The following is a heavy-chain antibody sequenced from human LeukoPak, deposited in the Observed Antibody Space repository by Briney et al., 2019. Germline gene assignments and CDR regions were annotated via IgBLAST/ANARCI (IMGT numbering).Heavy chain of an antibody. J-gene: IGHJ4*02. CDR3: ARDMADIVVVPAAIGTDY. D-gene: IGHD2-2*02. CDR2: IIPILGIA. Sequence: GASVKVSCKASGGTFSSYAISWVRQAPGQGLEWMGRIIPILGIANYAQKFQGRVTITADKSTSTAYMELSSLRSEDTAVYYCARDMADIVVVPAAIGTDYWGQGTLVTVSS. CDR1: GGTFSSYA. V-gene: IGHV1-69*04.